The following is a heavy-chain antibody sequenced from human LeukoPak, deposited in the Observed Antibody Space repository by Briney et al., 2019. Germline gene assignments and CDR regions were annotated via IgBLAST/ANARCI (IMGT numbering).Heavy chain of an antibody. Sequence: PSETLSLTCTVSGGSISSYYWSWIRQPPGKGLEWIGYIYYSGSTNYNPSLKSRVTISVDTSKNQFSLKLSSVTAADTAVYYCARGITIFGVVTDPHYGMDVWGQGTTVTVSS. J-gene: IGHJ6*02. CDR2: IYYSGST. V-gene: IGHV4-59*12. CDR3: ARGITIFGVVTDPHYGMDV. CDR1: GGSISSYY. D-gene: IGHD3-3*01.